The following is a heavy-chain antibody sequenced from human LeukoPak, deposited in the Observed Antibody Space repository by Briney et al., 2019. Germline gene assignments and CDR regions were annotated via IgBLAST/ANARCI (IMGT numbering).Heavy chain of an antibody. CDR2: ISGSGGST. CDR3: AKDLEYSSGWPFDY. CDR1: GFTFSSYA. V-gene: IGHV3-23*01. J-gene: IGHJ4*02. D-gene: IGHD6-19*01. Sequence: GGSLRLSCAASGFTFSSYAMSWVRQAPGKGLEWVSAISGSGGSTYYADSVKGRFTISRDNSKSTLYLQMNSLRAEDTAVYYCAKDLEYSSGWPFDYWGQGTLVTVSS.